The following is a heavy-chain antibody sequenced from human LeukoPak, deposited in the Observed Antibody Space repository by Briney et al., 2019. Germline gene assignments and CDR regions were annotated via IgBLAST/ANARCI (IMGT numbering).Heavy chain of an antibody. CDR3: ARVRSSVAAARLFDY. Sequence: LAGGSLRLSCAASGFTFSSYSMNWVRQAPGKGLEWVSYISSSSSTIYYADSVKGRFTISRDNAKNSLYLQMNSLRAEDTAVYYCARVRSSVAAARLFDYWGQATLVTVSS. J-gene: IGHJ4*02. CDR1: GFTFSSYS. CDR2: ISSSSSTI. V-gene: IGHV3-48*01. D-gene: IGHD6-13*01.